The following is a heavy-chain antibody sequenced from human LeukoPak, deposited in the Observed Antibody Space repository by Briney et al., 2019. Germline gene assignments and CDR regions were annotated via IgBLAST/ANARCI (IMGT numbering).Heavy chain of an antibody. V-gene: IGHV7-4-1*02. Sequence: ASVKVSCKASGYTFTSYAMNWVRQAPGQGLEWMGWINTNTGNPTYAQGFTGRFVFSLDTSVSTAYLQISSLKAEDTAVYYCARARYSSGWYYGGPFFYWGQGTLVTVSS. CDR1: GYTFTSYA. D-gene: IGHD6-19*01. CDR2: INTNTGNP. J-gene: IGHJ4*02. CDR3: ARARYSSGWYYGGPFFY.